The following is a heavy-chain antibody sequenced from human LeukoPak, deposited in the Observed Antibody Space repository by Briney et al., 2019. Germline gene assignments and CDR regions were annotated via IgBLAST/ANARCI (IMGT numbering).Heavy chain of an antibody. CDR2: INPSTGGT. CDR3: ARDRIWFGELLQRGIPFDY. D-gene: IGHD3-10*01. V-gene: IGHV1-2*02. Sequence: EASVKVSCKASGYTFTGYYMHWVRQAPGQGLEWMGWINPSTGGTNYAQKLQGRVTMTRDTSISTAYMELRRLRSDDTAVYYCARDRIWFGELLQRGIPFDYWGQGTLVTVSS. CDR1: GYTFTGYY. J-gene: IGHJ4*02.